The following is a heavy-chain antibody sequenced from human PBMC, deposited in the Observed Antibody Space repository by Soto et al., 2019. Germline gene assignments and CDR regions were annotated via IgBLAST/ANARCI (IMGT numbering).Heavy chain of an antibody. Sequence: PSETLSLTCAVYGGSFSGYYWSWIRQPPGKGLEWIGYIYYSGSTNYNPSLKSRVTISVDTSKNQFSLKLSSVTAADTAVYYCARVFRPGYDSGYYFDYWGQGTLVTVSS. V-gene: IGHV4-59*01. CDR1: GGSFSGYY. CDR3: ARVFRPGYDSGYYFDY. J-gene: IGHJ4*02. D-gene: IGHD5-12*01. CDR2: IYYSGST.